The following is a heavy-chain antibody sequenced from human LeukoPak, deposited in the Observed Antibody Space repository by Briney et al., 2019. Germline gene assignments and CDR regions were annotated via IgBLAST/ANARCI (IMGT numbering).Heavy chain of an antibody. D-gene: IGHD5-12*01. CDR1: GGSFSGYY. CDR2: INHSGST. V-gene: IGHV4-34*01. CDR3: ARDHSGYSIGY. Sequence: SETLSLTCAVYGGSFSGYYWSWIRQPPGKGLEWIGEINHSGSTNYNPSLKSRVTVSVDTSKNQFSLKLSSVTAADTAVYYCARDHSGYSIGYWGQGTLVTVSS. J-gene: IGHJ4*02.